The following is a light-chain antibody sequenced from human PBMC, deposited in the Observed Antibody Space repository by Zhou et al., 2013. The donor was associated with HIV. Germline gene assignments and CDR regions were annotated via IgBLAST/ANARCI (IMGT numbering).Light chain of an antibody. V-gene: IGKV1-12*01. CDR3: QQTYSPLWT. J-gene: IGKJ1*01. CDR2: AAS. CDR1: QALDGW. Sequence: DIQMTQSPSSVSASVGDRVTITCRASQALDGWLVWYQQKPGKAPKVLIYAASRLQAGVPSRFSGTGSGTDFTLTISDLHPEDFASYFCQQTYSPLWTFGQGTKVEIK.